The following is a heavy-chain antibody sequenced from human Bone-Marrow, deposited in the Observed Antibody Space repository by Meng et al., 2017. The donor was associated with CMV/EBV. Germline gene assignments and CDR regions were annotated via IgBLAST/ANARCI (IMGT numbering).Heavy chain of an antibody. CDR2: IRREGRNNDAT. J-gene: IGHJ6*02. CDR1: GFIFTGSA. Sequence: GGSLRLSCAASGFIFTGSAIHWVRQASGKGLEWVGRIRREGRNNDATAYAASVTGRFTISRDDSKNTAYLQMNSLKTEDTAVYYCTRLFDAMDVWGQGTTVTVSS. CDR3: TRLFDAMDV. V-gene: IGHV3-73*01. D-gene: IGHD3-3*01.